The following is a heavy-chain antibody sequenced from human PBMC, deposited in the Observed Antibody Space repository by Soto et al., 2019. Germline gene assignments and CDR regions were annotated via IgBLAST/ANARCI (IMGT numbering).Heavy chain of an antibody. D-gene: IGHD3-9*01. Sequence: GGSLRLSCAASGFTFSSYGMHWVRQAPGKGLEWVAVIWYDGSNKYYADSVKGRFTISRDNSKNTLYLQMNSLRAEDTAVYYCVRERGYYDILTGPPRYGMDVWGQGTTVTVSS. V-gene: IGHV3-33*01. CDR2: IWYDGSNK. J-gene: IGHJ6*02. CDR1: GFTFSSYG. CDR3: VRERGYYDILTGPPRYGMDV.